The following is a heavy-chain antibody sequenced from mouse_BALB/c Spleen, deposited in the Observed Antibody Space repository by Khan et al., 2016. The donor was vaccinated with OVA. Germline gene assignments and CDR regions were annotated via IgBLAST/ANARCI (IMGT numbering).Heavy chain of an antibody. CDR3: ARAYYRYDGYYAMDY. V-gene: IGHV2-6-4*01. D-gene: IGHD2-14*01. J-gene: IGHJ4*01. CDR2: IWGGGGT. Sequence: QVQLKESGPGLVAPSQSLSITCSVSGFSLSRYTLHWVRQPPGKGLEWLGMIWGGGGTDYNSTLKSRLSISKDNSESRVFLKINSLQTDDTAMYYCARAYYRYDGYYAMDYWGQGTSVTVSS. CDR1: GFSLSRYT.